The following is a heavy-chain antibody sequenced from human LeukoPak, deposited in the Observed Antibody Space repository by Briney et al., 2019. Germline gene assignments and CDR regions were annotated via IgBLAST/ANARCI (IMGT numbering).Heavy chain of an antibody. V-gene: IGHV3-23*01. J-gene: IGHJ4*02. Sequence: GGSLRLSCAPSGFPFETNAMSWVRQAPGKGLEWVATIGNTETFYADSVTGRFTISRDNSKNTVNLQMNRLRVEDTAIYYCAKDWIQFNRVFDCFDSWGQGTLVTVSS. CDR3: AKDWIQFNRVFDCFDS. CDR1: GFPFETNA. CDR2: IGNTET. D-gene: IGHD5-18*01.